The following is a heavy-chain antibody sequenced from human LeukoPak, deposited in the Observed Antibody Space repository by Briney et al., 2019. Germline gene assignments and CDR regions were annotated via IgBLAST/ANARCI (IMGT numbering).Heavy chain of an antibody. CDR2: ISGSGGTT. CDR1: GFNLSSYA. CDR3: ANARVPRTVWDY. J-gene: IGHJ4*02. Sequence: GGPLRLFCAASGFNLSSYAISWVRQPPGKGLEWVSAISGSGGTTYYAVPVKGRFTISRDNSKNTLYLQMNSLRADDTAVYYCANARVPRTVWDYCGQGTLVTVSS. D-gene: IGHD1-1*01. V-gene: IGHV3-23*01.